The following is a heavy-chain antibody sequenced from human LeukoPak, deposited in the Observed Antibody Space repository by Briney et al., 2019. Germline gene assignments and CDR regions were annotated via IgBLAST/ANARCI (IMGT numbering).Heavy chain of an antibody. D-gene: IGHD3-16*01. Sequence: SETHSLTCTVSRGSISSVSYSWGWIRQPPGKGLEWIGNIYYSGSTYYNPSLKSRLTISVDTSKNQFSLKLISVTAADTAVFYCARGDYYAGGGRNWFDPWSQGTLVSVSS. V-gene: IGHV4-39*01. CDR3: ARGDYYAGGGRNWFDP. J-gene: IGHJ5*02. CDR2: IYYSGST. CDR1: RGSISSVSYS.